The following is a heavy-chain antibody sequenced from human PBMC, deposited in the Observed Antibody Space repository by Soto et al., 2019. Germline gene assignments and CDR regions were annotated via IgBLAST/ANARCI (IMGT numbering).Heavy chain of an antibody. CDR2: INHSGST. CDR1: GGSFSGYC. J-gene: IGHJ4*02. CDR3: ARVSSGPDY. Sequence: SETLSITCDVYGGSFSGYCWSWIRQPPGKGLEWIGEINHSGSTNYNPSLKSRVTISVDTSKNQFSLKLSSVTAADTAVYYCARVSSGPDYWGQGTLVTVSS. D-gene: IGHD6-19*01. V-gene: IGHV4-34*01.